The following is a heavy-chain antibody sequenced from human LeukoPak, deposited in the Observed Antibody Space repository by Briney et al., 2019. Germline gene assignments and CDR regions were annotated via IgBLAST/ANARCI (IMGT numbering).Heavy chain of an antibody. Sequence: SETLSLTCTVSGGSISTYYWSWIRQPLGKGLEWIAYIYYSGSTDYNPSLKSRVTISLDTSKNQFSLKLSSVTAADTAVYYCARHDPIVGTPDAFEIWGQGTMVTVSS. D-gene: IGHD1-26*01. J-gene: IGHJ3*02. CDR1: GGSISTYY. V-gene: IGHV4-59*08. CDR2: IYYSGST. CDR3: ARHDPIVGTPDAFEI.